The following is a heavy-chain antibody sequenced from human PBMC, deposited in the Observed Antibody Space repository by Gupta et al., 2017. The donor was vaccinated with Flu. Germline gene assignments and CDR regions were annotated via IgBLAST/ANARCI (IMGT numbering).Heavy chain of an antibody. CDR1: GFTFGGFG. Sequence: PLVDSGGGVVQFGSSLRLSCPASGFTFGGFGLHLVRQAPGKGLEWVADIASDGSHKDYADSVRGRFTISRDNSKNTLSLEMDSLRVEDTAVYYCAKDGPWTASCPYYCYYMDVWGKGTTVTVSS. D-gene: IGHD2-2*01. CDR3: AKDGPWTASCPYYCYYMDV. J-gene: IGHJ6*03. CDR2: IASDGSHK. V-gene: IGHV3-30*18.